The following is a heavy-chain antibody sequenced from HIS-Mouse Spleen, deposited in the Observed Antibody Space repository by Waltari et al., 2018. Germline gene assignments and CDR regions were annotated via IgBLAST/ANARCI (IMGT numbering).Heavy chain of an antibody. J-gene: IGHJ2*01. CDR1: GGSISSSSYY. CDR2: IYYSGST. V-gene: IGHV4-39*07. CDR3: AREIPYSSSWYDWYFDL. D-gene: IGHD6-13*01. Sequence: QLQLQESGPGLVKPSETLSLTCTVSGGSISSSSYYWGWIRQPPGTGMEGIGSIYYSGSTYYNPSLKSRVTISVDTSKNQFSLKLSSVTAADTALYYCAREIPYSSSWYDWYFDLWGRGTLVTVSS.